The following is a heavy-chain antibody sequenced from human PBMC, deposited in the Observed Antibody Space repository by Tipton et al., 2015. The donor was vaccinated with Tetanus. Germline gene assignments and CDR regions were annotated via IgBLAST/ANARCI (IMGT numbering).Heavy chain of an antibody. CDR3: ARGRGVGPHECFEH. V-gene: IGHV1-18*01. Sequence: QLVQSGAEVKKPGASVKVSCKASGYTFTHYGVNWVRQAPGQRLEWMGWISPFNENVNYAEKFQGRLTMTTGRSTAKVYMDVGGVRSGDTAVCGCARGRGVGPHECFEHWGQGALVTVSS. CDR1: GYTFTHYG. J-gene: IGHJ1*01. CDR2: ISPFNENV. D-gene: IGHD1-26*01.